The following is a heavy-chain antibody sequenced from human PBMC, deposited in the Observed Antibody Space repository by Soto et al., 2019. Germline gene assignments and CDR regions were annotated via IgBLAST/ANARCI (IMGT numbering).Heavy chain of an antibody. Sequence: CSRRATKKKLEWVSYISSGGNTISYSDSVKGRFTISRDNAKKSVYLEMDSLRPADTAVYYCARVGGAYDSRGYYYGCDFDFCGQRTLVS. J-gene: IGHJ4*02. V-gene: IGHV3-11*01. CDR3: ARVGGAYDSRGYYYGCDFDF. D-gene: IGHD3-22*01. CDR2: ISSGGNTI.